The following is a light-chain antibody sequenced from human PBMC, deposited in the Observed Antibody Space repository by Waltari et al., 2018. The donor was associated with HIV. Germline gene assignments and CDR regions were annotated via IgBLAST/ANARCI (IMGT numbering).Light chain of an antibody. CDR3: LLHHDDVWV. Sequence: QTVVTQEPSLTVSPGGTVTLTCASTTGPVTSDHHPNWFQPQPAQPPRALIYSTNNRHSWTPARFSGSRRGGKAVLTLSTVQPEDEADFDGLLHHDDVWVFGGGTKLTVL. CDR1: TGPVTSDHH. V-gene: IGLV7-43*01. J-gene: IGLJ3*02. CDR2: STN.